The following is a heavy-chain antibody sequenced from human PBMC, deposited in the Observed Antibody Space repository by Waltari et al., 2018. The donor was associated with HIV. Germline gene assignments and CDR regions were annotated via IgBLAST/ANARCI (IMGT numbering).Heavy chain of an antibody. J-gene: IGHJ4*02. CDR1: GFTFDDSA. V-gene: IGHV3-9*01. CDR2: ITCNSETT. CDR3: VKDGGLSSRHYFIGYFDS. D-gene: IGHD3-22*01. Sequence: EVQLVESGGGLVQPGRSLRLSCAASGFTFDDSAMHWLSGITCNSETTDYADSVKGRFTISRDNAKNSLYLHMNSLRPEDTALYYCVKDGGLSSRHYFIGYFDSWGQGTLVTVST.